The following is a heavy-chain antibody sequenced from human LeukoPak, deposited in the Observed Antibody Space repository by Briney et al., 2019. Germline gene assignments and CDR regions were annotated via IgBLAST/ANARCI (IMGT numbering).Heavy chain of an antibody. D-gene: IGHD2-15*01. CDR3: ARDYVPSGRGGLGY. J-gene: IGHJ4*02. CDR2: IGTAGDT. V-gene: IGHV3-13*01. CDR1: GFTFSSYD. Sequence: GGSLGLSCAASGFTFSSYDMHWVRQATGKGLEWVSAIGTAGDTYYPGSVKGRFTISRENAKNSLYLQMNSLRDGDTAVYYCARDYVPSGRGGLGYWGQGTLVTVSS.